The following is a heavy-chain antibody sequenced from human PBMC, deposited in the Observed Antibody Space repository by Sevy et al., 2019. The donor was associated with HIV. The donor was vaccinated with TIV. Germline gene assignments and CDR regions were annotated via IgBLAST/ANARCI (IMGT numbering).Heavy chain of an antibody. D-gene: IGHD2-15*01. CDR3: ARVPGYCSGGSCYSNYYYGMDV. Sequence: ASVKVSCKASGYTFTSYDINWVRQATGQGLEWMGWMNPNSGNTGYAQKFQGRVTMTRKTSISTAYMELSSLRSEDTAVYYCARVPGYCSGGSCYSNYYYGMDVWGQGTTVTVS. J-gene: IGHJ6*02. CDR1: GYTFTSYD. CDR2: MNPNSGNT. V-gene: IGHV1-8*01.